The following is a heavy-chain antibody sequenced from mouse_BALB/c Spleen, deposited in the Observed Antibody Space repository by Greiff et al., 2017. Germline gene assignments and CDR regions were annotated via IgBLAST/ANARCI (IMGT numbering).Heavy chain of an antibody. D-gene: IGHD1-2*01. Sequence: VQLQQSGPELVKPGASVKISCKASGYSFTGYNMNWVKQSHGKSLEWIGNIDPYYGGTSYNQKFKGKATLTVDKSSSTAYMQLNSLTSEDSAVYYCASSGLLRPYDAMDYWGQGTSVTVSS. V-gene: IGHV1S135*01. CDR3: ASSGLLRPYDAMDY. J-gene: IGHJ4*01. CDR1: GYSFTGYN. CDR2: IDPYYGGT.